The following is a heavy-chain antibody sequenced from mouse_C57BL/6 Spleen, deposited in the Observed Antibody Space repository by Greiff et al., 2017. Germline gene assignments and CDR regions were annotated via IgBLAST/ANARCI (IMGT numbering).Heavy chain of an antibody. D-gene: IGHD1-1*01. Sequence: LQPGAELVKPAASVKLSCKASGYTFTSYWLQWVKQRPGQGLEWIGEIDPADSYTNYNQKFKGKATLTVDTASSTAYMQLSSLTSEDSAVYYCARYEGYYGSSDWGQGTLVTVSA. CDR1: GYTFTSYW. V-gene: IGHV1-50*01. J-gene: IGHJ3*01. CDR2: IDPADSYT. CDR3: ARYEGYYGSSD.